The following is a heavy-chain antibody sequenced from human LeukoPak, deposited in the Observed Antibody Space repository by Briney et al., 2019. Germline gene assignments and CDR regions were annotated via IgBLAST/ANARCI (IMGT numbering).Heavy chain of an antibody. CDR3: ARVSSTSGWYALDY. CDR1: GGSINNYY. Sequence: PSETLSLTCSVSGGSINNYYWNWIRQPAGKGLEWIGRIYSTGTTNYNPSLKSQVTISVDTSKNQLSLKLTSVSAADTAVCYCARVSSTSGWYALDYWGQGTLVTVSS. V-gene: IGHV4-4*07. D-gene: IGHD6-19*01. CDR2: IYSTGTT. J-gene: IGHJ4*02.